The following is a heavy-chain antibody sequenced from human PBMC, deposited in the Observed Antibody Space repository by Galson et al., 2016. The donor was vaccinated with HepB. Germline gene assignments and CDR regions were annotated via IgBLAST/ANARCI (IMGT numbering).Heavy chain of an antibody. J-gene: IGHJ4*02. V-gene: IGHV3-21*01. CDR3: ARDTIFGVASDY. Sequence: SLRLSCAASGFMFRNYNVNWVRQAPGKGLEWVSSISTSGTYIYYADSVKGRFTISRDNAKNSLYLQMNSLRAEDTGVYYCARDTIFGVASDYWGQRTLVTVSS. CDR2: ISTSGTYI. D-gene: IGHD3-3*01. CDR1: GFMFRNYN.